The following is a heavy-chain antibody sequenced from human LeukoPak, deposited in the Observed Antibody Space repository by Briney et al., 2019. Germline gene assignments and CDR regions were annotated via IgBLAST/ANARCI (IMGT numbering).Heavy chain of an antibody. D-gene: IGHD6-6*01. CDR2: ISGSGGST. Sequence: GGSLRLSCAASGFTFSSYAMSWVRQAPGKGLEWVSAISGSGGSTYYADSVKGRLTISRDNSKNTLYLQMNSLRAEDTAVYYCAKEGQLGGDINWFDPWGQGTLVTVSS. J-gene: IGHJ5*02. CDR3: AKEGQLGGDINWFDP. V-gene: IGHV3-23*01. CDR1: GFTFSSYA.